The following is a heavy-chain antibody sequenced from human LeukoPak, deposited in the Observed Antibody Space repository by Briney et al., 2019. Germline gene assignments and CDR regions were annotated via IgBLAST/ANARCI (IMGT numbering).Heavy chain of an antibody. CDR3: SRDRLGGLDL. V-gene: IGHV3-23*01. D-gene: IGHD5-12*01. CDR2: ISSSADST. J-gene: IGHJ5*02. Sequence: GGSLRLSCAASGFTFSNYAMSWVRRAPGKGLERVSIISSSADSTYYADSVKGRFTISRDNAKNSVYLQMDSLRPEDTAVYYCSRDRLGGLDLWGQGTLVTVSS. CDR1: GFTFSNYA.